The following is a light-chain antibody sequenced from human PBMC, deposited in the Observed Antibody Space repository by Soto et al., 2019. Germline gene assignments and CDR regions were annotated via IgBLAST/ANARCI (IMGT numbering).Light chain of an antibody. CDR1: QSVSSSY. CDR2: VAS. J-gene: IGKJ1*01. Sequence: EIVLTQSPGTLSLSPGERATLSCRASQSVSSSYLAWYQQKPGQAPRLLIYVASSRATGIPDRFSGSGSGTDFTLNISRLETEDFAVYYCQQYGSSPRTFGQGTKVEIK. CDR3: QQYGSSPRT. V-gene: IGKV3-20*01.